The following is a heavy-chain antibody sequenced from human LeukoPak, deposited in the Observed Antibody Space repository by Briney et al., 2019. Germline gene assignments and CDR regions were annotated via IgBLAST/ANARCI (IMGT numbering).Heavy chain of an antibody. J-gene: IGHJ4*02. CDR2: FDPEDGET. CDR3: ATPFRGGYDFDY. CDR1: GYTLTELS. Sequence: ASVKVSCKVSGYTLTELSMHWVRQAPGKGREWMGGFDPEDGETIYAQKFQGRVTMTEDASTDTAYMELSSLRSEDTGVYYCATPFRGGYDFDYWGQGTLVTVSS. V-gene: IGHV1-24*01. D-gene: IGHD5-12*01.